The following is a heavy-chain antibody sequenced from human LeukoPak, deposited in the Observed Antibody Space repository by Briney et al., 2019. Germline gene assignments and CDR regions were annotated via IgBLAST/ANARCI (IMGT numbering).Heavy chain of an antibody. CDR2: IYSGGST. J-gene: IGHJ4*02. V-gene: IGHV3-53*01. CDR3: AKDGVQGFGINNGYFDY. D-gene: IGHD3-10*01. CDR1: GFTVSSNY. Sequence: GGSLRLSCAASGFTVSSNYMSWVRQAPGKGLEWVSVIYSGGSTYYADSVKGRFTISRDNSKNTLYLQMNSLRAEDTAVYYCAKDGVQGFGINNGYFDYWGQGTLVTVSS.